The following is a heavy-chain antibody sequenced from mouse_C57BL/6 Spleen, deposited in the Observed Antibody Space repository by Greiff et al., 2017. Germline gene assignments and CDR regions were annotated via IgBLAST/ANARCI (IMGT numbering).Heavy chain of an antibody. D-gene: IGHD1-1*01. V-gene: IGHV1-69*01. J-gene: IGHJ4*01. CDR3: ARKSSCYCYAMDY. CDR2: IDPSDSYT. Sequence: VQLQQSGPELVMPGASVKLSCKASGYTFTSYWMHWVKQRPGQGLEWIGEIDPSDSYTNYNQKFKGKSTLTVDKSSSTAYMQLSSLTSEDSAVYYCARKSSCYCYAMDYWGQGTSVTVSS. CDR1: GYTFTSYW.